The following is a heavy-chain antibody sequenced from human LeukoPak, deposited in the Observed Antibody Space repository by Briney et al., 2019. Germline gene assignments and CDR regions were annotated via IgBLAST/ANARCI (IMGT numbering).Heavy chain of an antibody. V-gene: IGHV3-74*01. CDR2: INSDGSST. CDR3: ARDRGYSYGLQGGWFDP. Sequence: GGSLRLSCAASGFTFRSYWMHWVRQAPGKGLVWVSRINSDGSSTSYADSVKGRFTISRDNAKNTLYLQMNSLRAEDTAVCYCARDRGYSYGLQGGWFDPWGQGTLVTVSS. CDR1: GFTFRSYW. D-gene: IGHD5-18*01. J-gene: IGHJ5*02.